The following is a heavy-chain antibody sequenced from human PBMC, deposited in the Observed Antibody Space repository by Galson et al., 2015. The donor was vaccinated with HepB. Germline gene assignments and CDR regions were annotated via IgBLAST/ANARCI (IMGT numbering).Heavy chain of an antibody. V-gene: IGHV4-39*02. Sequence: SETLSLTCSVFGDSIKRSGDYWAWIRQPPGKGLEWLGSVYYSGTTSYNPSLKSRVAVFADTSKTQFSLRVTSVTAADTAVYYCARDKGGYCSGGSCYSAGYYFDYWGQGTLVTVSS. CDR3: ARDKGGYCSGGSCYSAGYYFDY. D-gene: IGHD2-15*01. CDR1: GDSIKRSGDY. J-gene: IGHJ4*02. CDR2: VYYSGTT.